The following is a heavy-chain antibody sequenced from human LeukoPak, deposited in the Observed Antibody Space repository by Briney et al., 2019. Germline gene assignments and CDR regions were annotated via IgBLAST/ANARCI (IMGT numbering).Heavy chain of an antibody. CDR3: AGGIAVAGIGGFDY. CDR2: TYYSGST. Sequence: KSSETLSLTCTVSGGSISSSSYYWGWIRQPPGKGLEWIGSTYYSGSTYYNPSLKSRVTISVDTSKNQFSLKLSSVTAADTAVYYCAGGIAVAGIGGFDYWGQGTLVTVSS. J-gene: IGHJ4*02. D-gene: IGHD6-19*01. V-gene: IGHV4-39*01. CDR1: GGSISSSSYY.